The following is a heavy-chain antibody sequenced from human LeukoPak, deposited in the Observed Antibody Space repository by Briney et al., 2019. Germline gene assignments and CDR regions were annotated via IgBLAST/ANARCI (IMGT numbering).Heavy chain of an antibody. V-gene: IGHV3-48*01. D-gene: IGHD6-13*01. Sequence: SGGSLRLSCAASGFTISSYWMSWVRQAPGKGLEWVSYISFTSTTTYYADSVKGRFTISRDNDKNSLYLQMNSLRPEDTAVYYCARDEGGIAAAGYYYNYGMDVWGQGNTVTVSS. CDR3: ARDEGGIAAAGYYYNYGMDV. J-gene: IGHJ6*02. CDR2: ISFTSTTT. CDR1: GFTISSYW.